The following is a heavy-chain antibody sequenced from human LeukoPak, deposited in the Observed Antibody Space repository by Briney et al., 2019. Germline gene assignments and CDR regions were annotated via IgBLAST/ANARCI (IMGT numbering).Heavy chain of an antibody. CDR2: IYYSGST. CDR1: GGSISSYY. Sequence: SETLSLTCTASGGSISSYYWSWIRQPPGKGLEWIGYIYYSGSTNYNPSLKSRVTISVDTSKNQFSLKLSSVTAADTAVYYCARDRTAMVSGFRYYYYGMDVWGKGTTVTVSS. J-gene: IGHJ6*04. D-gene: IGHD5-18*01. V-gene: IGHV4-59*01. CDR3: ARDRTAMVSGFRYYYYGMDV.